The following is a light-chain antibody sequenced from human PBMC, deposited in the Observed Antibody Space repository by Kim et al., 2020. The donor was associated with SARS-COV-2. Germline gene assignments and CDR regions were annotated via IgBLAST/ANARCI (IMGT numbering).Light chain of an antibody. Sequence: VSPGQTASITCSGDKLGDKYACWYQQKPGQSPVLVIYQDSKRPSGIPERFSGSNSGNTATLTISGTQAMDEADYYCQAWDSSTRVFGTGTKVTVL. CDR1: KLGDKY. CDR3: QAWDSSTRV. J-gene: IGLJ1*01. V-gene: IGLV3-1*01. CDR2: QDS.